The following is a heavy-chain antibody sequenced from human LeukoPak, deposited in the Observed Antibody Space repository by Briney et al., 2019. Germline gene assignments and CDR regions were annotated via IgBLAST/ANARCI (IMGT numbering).Heavy chain of an antibody. J-gene: IGHJ3*02. CDR2: IYSGGST. Sequence: GGSLRLSCAASGFTVSSNYMSWVRQAPGKGLEWVSVIYSGGSTYYADSVRGRFTISRDNSKNTLYLQMNSLRAEDTAVYYCAKDRLLLVGATVFILDAFDIWGQGTMVTVPS. V-gene: IGHV3-66*01. D-gene: IGHD1-26*01. CDR1: GFTVSSNY. CDR3: AKDRLLLVGATVFILDAFDI.